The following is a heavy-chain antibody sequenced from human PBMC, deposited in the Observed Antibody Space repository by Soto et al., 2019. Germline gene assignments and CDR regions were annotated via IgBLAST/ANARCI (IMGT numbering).Heavy chain of an antibody. J-gene: IGHJ6*02. CDR1: GGTFSSYA. D-gene: IGHD2-2*01. CDR2: IIPISDTT. Sequence: QVQLLQSGAEVKKPGSSVKVSCKASGGTFSSYAISWVRQAPGQGLEWMGGIIPISDTTNYAQKFQGRVTITADESTRTAYMELSSLRSEDTAVYYCARSQGSSTSLEIYYYYCYGMDVWGQGTTVTVSS. V-gene: IGHV1-69*01. CDR3: ARSQGSSTSLEIYYYYCYGMDV.